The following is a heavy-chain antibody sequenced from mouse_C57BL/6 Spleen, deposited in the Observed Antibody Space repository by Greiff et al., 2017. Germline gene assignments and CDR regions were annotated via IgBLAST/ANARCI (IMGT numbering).Heavy chain of an antibody. D-gene: IGHD1-2*01. Sequence: VQLQQPGAELVRPGASVTLSCKASGYTFTDSEMHWVKQTPVHGLEWIGAIDPETGGTAYNQKFKGKAILTADKSSSTAYMDLLSLPSLDSAVYYVIKCTTARCADWGQGTLCTVSA. J-gene: IGHJ3*01. CDR1: GYTFTDSE. CDR2: IDPETGGT. CDR3: IKCTTARCAD. V-gene: IGHV1-15*01.